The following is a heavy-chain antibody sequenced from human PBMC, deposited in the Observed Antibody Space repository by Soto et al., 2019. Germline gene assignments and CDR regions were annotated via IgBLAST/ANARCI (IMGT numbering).Heavy chain of an antibody. D-gene: IGHD1-1*01. CDR2: FDPEDGET. Sequence: ASVKVSCKVSGYTLTELSMHWVRQAPGKGLEWMGGFDPEDGETIYAQKFQGRVTMTEDTSTDTAYMELSSLRSEDTAVYYCATVAGARRKLELDYWGQGTLVTVSS. V-gene: IGHV1-24*01. CDR1: GYTLTELS. CDR3: ATVAGARRKLELDY. J-gene: IGHJ4*02.